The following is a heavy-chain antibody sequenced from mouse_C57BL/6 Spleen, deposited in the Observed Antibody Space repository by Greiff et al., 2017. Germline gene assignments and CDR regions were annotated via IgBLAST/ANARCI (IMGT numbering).Heavy chain of an antibody. Sequence: QVQLQQSGAELVRPGTSVKVSCKASGYAFTNYLIEWVKQRPGQGLEWIGVINPGSGGTNYNGKFKGKATLTADKSSSTAYMQLSSLTSEDSAVYFCARRDYGSSRYAMDYWGQGTSVTVSS. CDR1: GYAFTNYL. CDR2: INPGSGGT. CDR3: ARRDYGSSRYAMDY. D-gene: IGHD1-1*01. V-gene: IGHV1-54*01. J-gene: IGHJ4*01.